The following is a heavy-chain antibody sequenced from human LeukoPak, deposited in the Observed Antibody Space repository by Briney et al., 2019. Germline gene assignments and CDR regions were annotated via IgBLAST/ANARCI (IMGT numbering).Heavy chain of an antibody. D-gene: IGHD3-3*01. Sequence: PGGSLRLSCAASGFTFSSYAMHWVRQAPGKGLEWVAVISYDGSNKYYADSVKGRFTISRDNSKNTLYLQMNSLRAEDTAVYYCARDGDFWDDAFDIWGQGAMVTLSS. CDR2: ISYDGSNK. J-gene: IGHJ3*02. V-gene: IGHV3-30*01. CDR3: ARDGDFWDDAFDI. CDR1: GFTFSSYA.